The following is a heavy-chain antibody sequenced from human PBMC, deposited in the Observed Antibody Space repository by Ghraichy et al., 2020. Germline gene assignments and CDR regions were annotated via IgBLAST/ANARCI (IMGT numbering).Heavy chain of an antibody. CDR3: ARLVAMTFFDY. CDR2: IYYSGST. V-gene: IGHV4-39*01. CDR1: GGSISSTTYY. D-gene: IGHD2-15*01. Sequence: SETLSLTCTVSGGSISSTTYYWGWIRQPPGKGLEWIGSIYYSGSTYYNPSLKSRVTISVDTSKNQFSLRLSSVTAADTAVYYCARLVAMTFFDYWGQGTLVTVSS. J-gene: IGHJ4*02.